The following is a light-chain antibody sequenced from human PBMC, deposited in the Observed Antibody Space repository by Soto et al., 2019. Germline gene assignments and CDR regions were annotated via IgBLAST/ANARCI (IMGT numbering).Light chain of an antibody. CDR2: GAS. CDR1: QSVSNTY. CDR3: QRYGG. J-gene: IGKJ1*01. V-gene: IGKV3-20*01. Sequence: DIVLTQSPGTLSLSPGERATLSCRASQSVSNTYLAWYQQKPGQAPRLLIYGASSRATGIPDRFSGSGSGTDFTLTISRLEPEDFAVYYCQRYGGFGQGTKVDIK.